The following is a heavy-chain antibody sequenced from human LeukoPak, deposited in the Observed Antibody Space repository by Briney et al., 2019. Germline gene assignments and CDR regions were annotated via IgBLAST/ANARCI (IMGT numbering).Heavy chain of an antibody. D-gene: IGHD3-3*01. Sequence: GESLKISCKGFGYSFTNYWIGWVRQMPGKGLECMGIVYPGDSDTTYSPSFQGQVTISADKSISTAYLQWSSLEASDIAMYYCARRITIFGDQVDYFDYWGQGTLVTVSS. V-gene: IGHV5-51*01. CDR1: GYSFTNYW. CDR2: VYPGDSDT. J-gene: IGHJ4*02. CDR3: ARRITIFGDQVDYFDY.